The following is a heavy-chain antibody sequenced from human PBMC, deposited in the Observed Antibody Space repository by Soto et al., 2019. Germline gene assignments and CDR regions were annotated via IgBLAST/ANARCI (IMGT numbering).Heavy chain of an antibody. Sequence: SETLSLTCAVYGGSFSGYYWSWIRQPPGKGLEWIGEINHSGSTNYNPSLKSRVTISVDTSMNQFSLKLSSVTAADTAVYYCARALLYCSSTSCSTYYYFDYWGQGTLVTVSS. J-gene: IGHJ4*02. CDR1: GGSFSGYY. D-gene: IGHD2-2*01. CDR3: ARALLYCSSTSCSTYYYFDY. CDR2: INHSGST. V-gene: IGHV4-34*01.